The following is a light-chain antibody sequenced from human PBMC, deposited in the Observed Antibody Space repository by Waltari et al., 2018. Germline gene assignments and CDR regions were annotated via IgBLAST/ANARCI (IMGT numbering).Light chain of an antibody. CDR2: GNN. J-gene: IGLJ2*01. Sequence: QSVLAQPPSVSGAPGQRVTISCTGSSSTLGAGYDVHWYTTLPGTAPKILIYGNNNRPSGVPYRFSGSKSGTSASLAITGLQAEDEASYYCQSYDTNLVVFGGGTKLTVL. CDR1: SSTLGAGYD. CDR3: QSYDTNLVV. V-gene: IGLV1-40*01.